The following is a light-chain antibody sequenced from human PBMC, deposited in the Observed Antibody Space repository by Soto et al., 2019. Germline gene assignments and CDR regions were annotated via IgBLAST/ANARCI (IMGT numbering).Light chain of an antibody. CDR3: SLYTSSSTSWV. J-gene: IGLJ3*02. CDR2: EVS. Sequence: QSALTHPPSVSGAPGQSVTISCTGTSSDVGSYNRVSWYQQPPGTAPKLMIYEVSNRPSGVPDRFSGSKSGNTASLTISGLQAEDDADYYCSLYTSSSTSWVFGGGTKLTVL. CDR1: SSDVGSYNR. V-gene: IGLV2-18*01.